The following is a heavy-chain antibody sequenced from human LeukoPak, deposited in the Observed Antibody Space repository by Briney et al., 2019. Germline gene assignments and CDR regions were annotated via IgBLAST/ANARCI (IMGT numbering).Heavy chain of an antibody. J-gene: IGHJ4*02. Sequence: GASVKVSCKAFGYTFTSNYMHWVRQAPGQGLEWMGGIIPIFGTANYAQKFQGRVTSTADESTSTAYMELSSLRSEDTAVYYCARESGYSYGEFDYWGQGTLVTVSS. CDR1: GYTFTSNY. CDR2: IIPIFGTA. V-gene: IGHV1-69*13. D-gene: IGHD5-18*01. CDR3: ARESGYSYGEFDY.